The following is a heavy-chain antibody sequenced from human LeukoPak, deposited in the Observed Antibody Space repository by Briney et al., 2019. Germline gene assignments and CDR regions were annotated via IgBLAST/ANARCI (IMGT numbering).Heavy chain of an antibody. D-gene: IGHD1-7*01. CDR2: IIPIFETP. J-gene: IGHJ4*02. CDR3: ARHSARGELV. Sequence: ASVKVSCKTSGGTFNNYAIAWVRQAPGHGLEWMGGIIPIFETPNYAQKFQGRVTITADESTRTAYMELSSLRSEDTAIYYCARHSARGELVWGQGTLVTVSS. V-gene: IGHV1-69*13. CDR1: GGTFNNYA.